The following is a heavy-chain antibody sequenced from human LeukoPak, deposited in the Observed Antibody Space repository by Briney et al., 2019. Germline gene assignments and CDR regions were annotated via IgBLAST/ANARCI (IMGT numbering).Heavy chain of an antibody. CDR3: AKDYSDSRVGDVFPEY. J-gene: IGHJ4*02. V-gene: IGHV3-23*01. CDR1: GLTFSDYA. D-gene: IGHD1-26*01. CDR2: ITSGFTA. Sequence: PGGSLRLSCAASGLTFSDYAMSWVRQAPGKGLEWVSGITSGFTAHHADSVKGRFTISRDNFRNTFHLQMNSLRAEDTAVYYCAKDYSDSRVGDVFPEYRGQGTLVTVSS.